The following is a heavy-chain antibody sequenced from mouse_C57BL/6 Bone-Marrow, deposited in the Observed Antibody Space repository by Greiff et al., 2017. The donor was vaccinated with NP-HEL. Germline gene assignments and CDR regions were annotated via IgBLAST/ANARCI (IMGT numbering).Heavy chain of an antibody. V-gene: IGHV1-55*01. CDR3: ARFYGSSYWYFDV. D-gene: IGHD1-1*01. CDR1: GYTFTSYW. J-gene: IGHJ1*03. CDR2: IYPGSGST. Sequence: VQLQQPGAELVKPGASVKMSCKASGYTFTSYWITWVKQRPGQGLEWIGDIYPGSGSTNYNEKFKSKATLTIDTSSSTAYMQLSSLTSEDSAVYYCARFYGSSYWYFDVWGTGTTVTVSS.